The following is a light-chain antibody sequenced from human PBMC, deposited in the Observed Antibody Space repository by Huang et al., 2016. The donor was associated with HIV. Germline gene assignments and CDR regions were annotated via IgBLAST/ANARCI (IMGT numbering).Light chain of an antibody. CDR3: QQYNSIPWT. J-gene: IGKJ1*01. CDR1: QSISSW. V-gene: IGKV1-5*01. CDR2: AAS. Sequence: DIQMTQSPSTLSASVGDRVTITCRASQSISSWLAWYQQKPGEAPKLLISAASTLENGVPSAFSGSGSGTEFTLTISRLHPENVATYYCQQYNSIPWTFGQGTKVEIK.